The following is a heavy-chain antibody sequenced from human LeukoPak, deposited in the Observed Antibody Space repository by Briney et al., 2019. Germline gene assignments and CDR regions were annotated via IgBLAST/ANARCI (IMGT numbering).Heavy chain of an antibody. D-gene: IGHD6-19*01. V-gene: IGHV1-69*05. J-gene: IGHJ6*03. CDR1: GGTFSSYA. CDR3: ARLTAGRDYYYYMDV. Sequence: SVKVSCKASGGTFSSYAISWVRQAPGQGLEWMGGIIPIFGTANYAQKFQGRVTITTDESTSTAYMELSSLRSEDTAVYYCARLTAGRDYYYYMDVWAKGPRSPSP. CDR2: IIPIFGTA.